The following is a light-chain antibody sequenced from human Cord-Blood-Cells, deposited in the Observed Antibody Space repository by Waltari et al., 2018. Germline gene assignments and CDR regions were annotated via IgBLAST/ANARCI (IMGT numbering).Light chain of an antibody. Sequence: QPALTQPPSVSGSPGKSLSISCSATGSDVGGFTYVSWYQQHPGKASTRMIYDVSNRPSGVSKRFSGSKSGNTASLTISGLQAEDEADYYCSSYTSSSTPYVFGTGTKVTVL. V-gene: IGLV2-14*03. J-gene: IGLJ1*01. CDR1: GSDVGGFTY. CDR2: DVS. CDR3: SSYTSSSTPYV.